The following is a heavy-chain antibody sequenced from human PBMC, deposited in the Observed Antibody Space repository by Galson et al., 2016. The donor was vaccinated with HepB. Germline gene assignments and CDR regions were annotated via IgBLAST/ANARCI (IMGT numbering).Heavy chain of an antibody. V-gene: IGHV3-72*01. CDR2: TRNRANSYTT. D-gene: IGHD3-16*01. Sequence: SLRLSCAASGFTFSDHYMDWVRQAPGKGLEWVGRTRNRANSYTTEYAASVKGRFTISRDDSKNSLYRQMNSLKTEDTAVYYCARAGGQGDLDYWGQGSLVTVSS. CDR3: ARAGGQGDLDY. CDR1: GFTFSDHY. J-gene: IGHJ4*02.